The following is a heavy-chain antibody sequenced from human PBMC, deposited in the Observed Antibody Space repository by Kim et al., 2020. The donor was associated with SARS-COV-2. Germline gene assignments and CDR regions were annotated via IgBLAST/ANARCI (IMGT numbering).Heavy chain of an antibody. CDR3: ASVSGSHQKPRGNWFDP. Sequence: SETLSLTCAVYGGSFSGYYWSWIRQPPGKGLEWIGEINHSGSTNYNPSLKSRVTISVDTSKNQFSLKLSSVTAADTAVYYCASVSGSHQKPRGNWFDPWGQGTLVTVSS. CDR2: INHSGST. V-gene: IGHV4-34*01. CDR1: GGSFSGYY. J-gene: IGHJ5*02. D-gene: IGHD1-26*01.